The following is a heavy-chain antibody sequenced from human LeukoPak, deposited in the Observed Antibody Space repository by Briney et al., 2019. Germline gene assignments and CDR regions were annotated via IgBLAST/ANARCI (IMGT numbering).Heavy chain of an antibody. CDR1: RGSISTYY. D-gene: IGHD1-1*01. Sequence: PSETLSLTCTISRGSISTYYWSWIRQPPEKGLEWIGYISTSGSTNYNPSLKSRVTISVDTSKNQFSLNLSSVTAADTAVYYCARRRTTGTTGYFDYWGQGTLVTVSS. CDR2: ISTSGST. V-gene: IGHV4-4*09. CDR3: ARRRTTGTTGYFDY. J-gene: IGHJ4*02.